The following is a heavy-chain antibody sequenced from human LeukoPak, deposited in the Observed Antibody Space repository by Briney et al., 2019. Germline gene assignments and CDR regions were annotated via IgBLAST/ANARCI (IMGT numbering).Heavy chain of an antibody. D-gene: IGHD3-22*01. V-gene: IGHV3-23*01. J-gene: IGHJ4*02. CDR2: ISGSGGNA. Sequence: PGGSLRLSCAASGFTFSSYSMNWVRQAPGKGLEWVSAISGSGGNAYYADSVKGRFTISRDNSKNTLYLQMNSLRAEDPAVYYCATSRDFYDSSALSEFDYWGQGTLVTVSS. CDR3: ATSRDFYDSSALSEFDY. CDR1: GFTFSSYS.